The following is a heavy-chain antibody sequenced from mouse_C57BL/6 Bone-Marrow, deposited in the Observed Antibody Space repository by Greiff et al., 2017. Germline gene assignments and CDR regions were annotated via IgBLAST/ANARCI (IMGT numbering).Heavy chain of an antibody. CDR2: IFPGSGST. Sequence: QVQLQQSGAELMKPGASVKLSCKATGYTFTGYWIEWVKQRPGHGLEWIGEIFPGSGSTNYNETFKGKATFTADTSSNTAYMQLSSLTTEDSANYYGAREGAVLLWPFAYGGQGTLVTVSA. J-gene: IGHJ3*01. V-gene: IGHV1-9*01. D-gene: IGHD2-1*01. CDR3: AREGAVLLWPFAY. CDR1: GYTFTGYW.